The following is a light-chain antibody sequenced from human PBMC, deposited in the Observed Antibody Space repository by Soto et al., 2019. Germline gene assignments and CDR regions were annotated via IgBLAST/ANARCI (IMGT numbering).Light chain of an antibody. CDR2: DAS. V-gene: IGKV1-33*01. CDR1: QDISNY. J-gene: IGKJ4*01. CDR3: QQYDNLPST. Sequence: DIQMTQSPSSLSASVGDRVTITCQASQDISNYLNWYQQKPGKAPKLLIYDASNLETGVPSRFSGSGSGTDFTFTISSLQPEDIATYSCQQYDNLPSTFGGGTQVEIK.